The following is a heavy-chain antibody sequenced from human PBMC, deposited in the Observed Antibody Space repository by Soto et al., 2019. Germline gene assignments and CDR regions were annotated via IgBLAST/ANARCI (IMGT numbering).Heavy chain of an antibody. Sequence: QVQLVQSGAEVKKPGASVKVSCKASGYTFTSYYMHWVRQAPGQGLEWMGIINTSGGSTSYAQKFQGRVTMTRDTSTSTVSMELSSLRSEDTAVYYCARGELRFLECLFQRRANSGMDVWGQGTTVTVSS. CDR3: ARGELRFLECLFQRRANSGMDV. D-gene: IGHD3-3*01. CDR2: INTSGGST. J-gene: IGHJ6*02. CDR1: GYTFTSYY. V-gene: IGHV1-46*01.